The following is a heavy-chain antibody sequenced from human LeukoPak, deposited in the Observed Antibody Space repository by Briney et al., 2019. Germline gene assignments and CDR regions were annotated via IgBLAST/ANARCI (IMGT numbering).Heavy chain of an antibody. CDR1: GGSISSYY. J-gene: IGHJ4*02. V-gene: IGHV4-59*01. CDR2: IYYSGST. CDR3: ARGLSGGGYGGYGYFDY. D-gene: IGHD5-12*01. Sequence: SESPSLTCTVSGGSISSYYRSWIRQPPGKGLEWIGYIYYSGSTNYNPSLKSRVTISVDTSKNQFSLKLSSVTAADTAVYYCARGLSGGGYGGYGYFDYWGQGTLVTVSS.